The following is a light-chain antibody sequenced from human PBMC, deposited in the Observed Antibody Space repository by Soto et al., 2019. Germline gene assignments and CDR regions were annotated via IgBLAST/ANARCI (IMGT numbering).Light chain of an antibody. Sequence: EIVMTQSPATLSLSPGARAPLSCRASQSITRNLAWYQQTPGQAPRLLIYGASTRATGIPARFSGSGSGTEFTLTISSLQSEDFAVYYCQQYNNWPMWTFGQGTKVDI. CDR3: QQYNNWPMWT. CDR1: QSITRN. V-gene: IGKV3-15*01. CDR2: GAS. J-gene: IGKJ1*01.